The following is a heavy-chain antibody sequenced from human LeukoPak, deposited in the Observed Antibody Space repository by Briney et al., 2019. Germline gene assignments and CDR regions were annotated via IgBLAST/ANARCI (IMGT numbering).Heavy chain of an antibody. CDR1: GFTVSSNY. Sequence: PGGSLRLSCAASGFTVSSNYMSWVRQAPGKGLEWVSAISGSGGSTYYADSVKGRFTISRDNSKNTLYLQMNSLRAEDTAVYYCAKDQSTDYGGYASVVWGQGTLVTVSS. V-gene: IGHV3-23*01. CDR3: AKDQSTDYGGYASVV. J-gene: IGHJ4*02. D-gene: IGHD4-17*01. CDR2: ISGSGGST.